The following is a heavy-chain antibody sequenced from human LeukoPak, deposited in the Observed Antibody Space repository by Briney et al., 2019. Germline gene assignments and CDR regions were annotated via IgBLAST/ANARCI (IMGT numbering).Heavy chain of an antibody. D-gene: IGHD3-16*01. CDR3: GRTWGYYFDY. J-gene: IGHJ4*02. CDR2: IYYSGST. CDR1: GGSIGSSSYY. Sequence: PSETLSLTCTVSGGSIGSSSYYWGWIRQPPGKGLEWIGSIYYSGSTYYNPSLKSRVTISVDTSKNQFSLKLPSVTAADTAVYYCGRTWGYYFDYWGQGTLVTVSS. V-gene: IGHV4-39*07.